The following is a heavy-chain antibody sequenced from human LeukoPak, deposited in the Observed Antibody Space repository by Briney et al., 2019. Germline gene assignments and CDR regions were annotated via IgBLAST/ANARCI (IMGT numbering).Heavy chain of an antibody. CDR1: GFTFNNYI. V-gene: IGHV3-30*02. J-gene: IGHJ6*03. D-gene: IGHD3-10*01. CDR3: AKVAITMVRGVSSGRYYYYYYMDV. CDR2: IRYDGSNK. Sequence: GGSLRLSCAASGFTFNNYIMNWVRQAPGKGLEWVAFIRYDGSNKYYADSVKGRFTISRDNSKNTLYLQMNSLRAEDTAVYYCAKVAITMVRGVSSGRYYYYYYMDVWGKGTTVTISS.